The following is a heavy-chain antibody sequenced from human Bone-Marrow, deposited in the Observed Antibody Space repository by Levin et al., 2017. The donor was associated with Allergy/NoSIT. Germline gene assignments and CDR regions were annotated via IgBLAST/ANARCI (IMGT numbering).Heavy chain of an antibody. J-gene: IGHJ4*02. CDR3: AHRLRPTVTTIPYGVDY. CDR1: GFSLSTSGVG. CDR2: IYWDDDK. V-gene: IGHV2-5*02. D-gene: IGHD4-17*01. Sequence: NESGPTLVKPPQTLTLTCTFSGFSLSTSGVGVGWIRQPPGKALEWLALIYWDDDKRYSPSLKSRLTITKDTSKNQVVLTMTNMDPVDTATYYCAHRLRPTVTTIPYGVDYWGQGTLVTVSS.